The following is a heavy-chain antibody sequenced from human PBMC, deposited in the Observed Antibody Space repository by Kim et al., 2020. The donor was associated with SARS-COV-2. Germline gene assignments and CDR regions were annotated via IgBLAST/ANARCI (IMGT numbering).Heavy chain of an antibody. Sequence: PSLKSRVTMSVDTSKNLFSLNLTSVTAADTAVYYCARLGGIAAAGTGWFDPWGQGTLVTVSS. J-gene: IGHJ5*02. CDR3: ARLGGIAAAGTGWFDP. V-gene: IGHV4-30-2*04. D-gene: IGHD6-13*01.